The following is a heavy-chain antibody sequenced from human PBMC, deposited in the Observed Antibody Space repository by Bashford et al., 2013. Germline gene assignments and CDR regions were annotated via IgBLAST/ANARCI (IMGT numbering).Heavy chain of an antibody. V-gene: IGHV3-74*01. D-gene: IGHD1-14*01. Sequence: GGSLRLSCAASGFTFSTYWMYWVRQAPGKGLVWVSRINADGTSTSFADSVMGRFTISRDNAKNTLYLQMNSLRAEDTAVYYCARSRTWAFDPWGQGTLVTVSS. CDR3: ARSRTWAFDP. CDR2: INADGTST. J-gene: IGHJ5*02. CDR1: GFTFSTYW.